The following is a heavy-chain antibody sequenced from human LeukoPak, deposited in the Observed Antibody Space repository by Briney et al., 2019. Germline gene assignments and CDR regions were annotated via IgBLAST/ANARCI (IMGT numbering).Heavy chain of an antibody. D-gene: IGHD3-16*02. CDR2: IRYDGSNK. J-gene: IGHJ4*02. Sequence: GGSLRLSCAASGFTFSSYGMHWVRQAPGKGLEWVAFIRYDGSNKYYADSVKGRFTISRDNSKNTLYLQMNSLRAEDTAVYYCAKVGEDYVWGSYLDYWGQGTLVTVSS. CDR3: AKVGEDYVWGSYLDY. V-gene: IGHV3-30*02. CDR1: GFTFSSYG.